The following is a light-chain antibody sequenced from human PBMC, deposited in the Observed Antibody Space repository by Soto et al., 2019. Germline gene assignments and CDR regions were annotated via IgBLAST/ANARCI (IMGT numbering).Light chain of an antibody. V-gene: IGKV1-5*03. J-gene: IGKJ2*01. CDR1: ESIKTW. CDR3: QQYNVYPYT. CDR2: KAS. Sequence: DIQMTQSPSTLSASVGDRVTITCRASESIKTWLAWYQQRPGKAPNLLIYKASSLQSGVSSRFSGSGSGTEFTLIISSLQTDDSATYYCQQYNVYPYTFGQGTKVQI.